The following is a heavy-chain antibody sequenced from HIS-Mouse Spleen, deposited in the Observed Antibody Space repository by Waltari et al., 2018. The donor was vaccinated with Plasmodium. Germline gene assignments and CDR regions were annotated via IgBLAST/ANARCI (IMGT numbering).Heavy chain of an antibody. CDR1: GFTFSSYW. V-gene: IGHV3-7*01. CDR2: RKQDGSEK. CDR3: ASSWYWYFDL. Sequence: VQLVESGGGFVQPGGYLRLSCAAYGFTFSSYWMSWVRQVPGKGLEWVANRKQDGSEKYYVDSVKGRFTISRDNAKNSLYLQMNSRRAEDTAVYYCASSWYWYFDLWGRGTLVTVSS. D-gene: IGHD6-13*01. J-gene: IGHJ2*01.